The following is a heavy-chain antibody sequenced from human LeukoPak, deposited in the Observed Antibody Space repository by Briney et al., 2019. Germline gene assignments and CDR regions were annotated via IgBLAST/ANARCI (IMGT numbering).Heavy chain of an antibody. CDR1: GYSFTSYW. V-gene: IGHV5-51*01. J-gene: IGHJ4*02. CDR2: IYPGDSDT. Sequence: GESLKISCKGSGYSFTSYWIGWVRQMPGKGLEWMGIIYPGDSDTRYSPSFQGQVTISADKSISTAYLQWSSLKASDTAMYYCARRGPGYYDSSEIDYWGQGTLVTVSS. D-gene: IGHD3-22*01. CDR3: ARRGPGYYDSSEIDY.